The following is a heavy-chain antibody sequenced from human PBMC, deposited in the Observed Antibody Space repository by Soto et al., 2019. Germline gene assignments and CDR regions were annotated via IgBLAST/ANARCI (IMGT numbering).Heavy chain of an antibody. V-gene: IGHV4-4*07. CDR1: GGSISGYF. CDR3: ARSGGSFNFDY. CDR2: VRANGNP. J-gene: IGHJ4*02. D-gene: IGHD1-26*01. Sequence: SETLSLTCTVSGGSISGYFWSWIRQAAGKGLEWIGRVRANGNPDYNPSLKSRVSMSMDTSKNQFSVSLTSVTAADTAFYYCARSGGSFNFDYWGQGAMVTVSS.